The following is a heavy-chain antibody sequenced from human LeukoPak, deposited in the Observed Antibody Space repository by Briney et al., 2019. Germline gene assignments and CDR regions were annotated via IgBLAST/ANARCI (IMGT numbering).Heavy chain of an antibody. J-gene: IGHJ3*02. CDR3: ARILSGSGSYGAFDI. Sequence: PGGSLRLSCAASGFTFSDYYMSWIRQAPGKGLEWVSYISSSYSTTNYADSVKGRFTISRDDAKNSLCLQMNSLRDEDTAVFYCARILSGSGSYGAFDIWGQGTMVTVSS. CDR2: ISSSYSTT. CDR1: GFTFSDYY. V-gene: IGHV3-11*06. D-gene: IGHD1-26*01.